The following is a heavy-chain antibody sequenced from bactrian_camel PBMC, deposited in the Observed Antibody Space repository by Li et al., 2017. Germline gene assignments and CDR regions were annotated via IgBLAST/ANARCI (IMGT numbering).Heavy chain of an antibody. CDR2: IDPDGT. J-gene: IGHJ4*01. CDR1: GETYC. V-gene: IGHV3S1*01. Sequence: HVQLVESGGGSMQSGGSLRLSCVASGETYCVGWFRQAPGKEREEIATIDPDGTRYADSVKGRFTLSEDVAAHTTYLQMNNLKSEDTAMYYCAKGLYGGSWYGEYNLWGQGTQVTVS. D-gene: IGHD6*01. CDR3: AKGLYGGSWYGEYNL.